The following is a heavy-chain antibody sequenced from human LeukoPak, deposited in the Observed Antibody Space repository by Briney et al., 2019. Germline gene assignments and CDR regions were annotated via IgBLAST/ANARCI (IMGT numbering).Heavy chain of an antibody. CDR1: GYSFSSYW. V-gene: IGHV5-51*01. Sequence: GESLMISCKGSGYSFSSYWIGWVRQMPGKGLEWMGIIYPGDSDTRYSPSFQGQVTISADKSISTAYLQWSSLKALDTAMYYCARHITMVRGVIIDVRYMDVWGKGTTVTVSS. CDR2: IYPGDSDT. J-gene: IGHJ6*03. D-gene: IGHD3-10*01. CDR3: ARHITMVRGVIIDVRYMDV.